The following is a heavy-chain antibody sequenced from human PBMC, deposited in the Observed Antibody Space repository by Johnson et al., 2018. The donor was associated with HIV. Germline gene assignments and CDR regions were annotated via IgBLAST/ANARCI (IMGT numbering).Heavy chain of an antibody. Sequence: QVQLVESGGGVVQPGRSLRLSCAVSGFTFSSYAMHWVRQAPGKGLEWVAVISYDGSNKYYADSVKGRFTISRDNSKNTLYLQMNSLRAEDTAVDYCAREGRLGSYLGGVAFDIWGQGTMVTVSS. D-gene: IGHD1-26*01. CDR2: ISYDGSNK. CDR3: AREGRLGSYLGGVAFDI. J-gene: IGHJ3*02. CDR1: GFTFSSYA. V-gene: IGHV3-30*04.